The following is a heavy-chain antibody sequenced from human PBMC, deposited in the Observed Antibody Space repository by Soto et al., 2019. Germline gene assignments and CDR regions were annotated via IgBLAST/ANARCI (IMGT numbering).Heavy chain of an antibody. V-gene: IGHV3-7*01. CDR3: ASVCGGGDCYSFNY. CDR1: GFTFSSYW. D-gene: IGHD2-21*02. J-gene: IGHJ4*02. Sequence: PGGSLRLSCAASGFTFSSYWMSWVRQAPGKGLEWVANIKQDGSEKYYVDSVKGRFTISRDNAKNSLYLQMNSLRAEGTAVYYCASVCGGGDCYSFNYWGQGTLVTVSS. CDR2: IKQDGSEK.